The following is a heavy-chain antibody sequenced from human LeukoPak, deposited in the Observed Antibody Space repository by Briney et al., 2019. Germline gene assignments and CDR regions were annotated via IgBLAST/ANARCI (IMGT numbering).Heavy chain of an antibody. D-gene: IGHD5-24*01. CDR2: IKQDGSKK. V-gene: IGHV3-7*04. CDR1: GFTFSDYW. J-gene: IGHJ4*02. CDR3: TRVGYIDEGIDY. Sequence: GGSLRLSCAASGFTFSDYWMSWVRQAPGKGLEWVANIKQDGSKKSYVDSVKGRFTISRDNAKNSLYLQMNSLRAEDTAIYYCTRVGYIDEGIDYWGQGTLVTVSS.